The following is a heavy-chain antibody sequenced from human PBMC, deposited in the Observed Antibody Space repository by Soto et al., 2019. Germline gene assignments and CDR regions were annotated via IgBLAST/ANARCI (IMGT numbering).Heavy chain of an antibody. Sequence: EVQLVESGGGLVQPGGSLRLSCAASGFTFSSYEMNWVRQASGKGLEWVSYISSSGSTIYYADSVKGRFTISRDNAKNSLYLQMNSLRAEDTAVYYCARGGDFWSGYYGYYYYGMDVWGQGTTVTVSS. V-gene: IGHV3-48*03. CDR3: ARGGDFWSGYYGYYYYGMDV. CDR2: ISSSGSTI. D-gene: IGHD3-3*01. J-gene: IGHJ6*02. CDR1: GFTFSSYE.